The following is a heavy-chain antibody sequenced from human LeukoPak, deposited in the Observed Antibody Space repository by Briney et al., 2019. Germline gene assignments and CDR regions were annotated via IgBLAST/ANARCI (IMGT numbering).Heavy chain of an antibody. CDR3: AKDFVDYYYSSGYRLHAFDI. J-gene: IGHJ3*02. Sequence: PGGSLRLSCAASGLTLSSFGMHWVRQAPGKGLEWVAHIWYDGSNIYYADSVKGRFTVSRDNSKNTVYLQMNSLRAEDTAVYYCAKDFVDYYYSSGYRLHAFDIWGQGTTVTVSS. CDR2: IWYDGSNI. CDR1: GLTLSSFG. D-gene: IGHD3-22*01. V-gene: IGHV3-33*06.